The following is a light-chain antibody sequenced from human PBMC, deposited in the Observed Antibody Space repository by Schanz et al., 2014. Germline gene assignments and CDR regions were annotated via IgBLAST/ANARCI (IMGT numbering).Light chain of an antibody. J-gene: IGLJ3*02. CDR1: SSNIRSNT. CDR3: AAWDDSLSGHGV. V-gene: IGLV1-44*01. Sequence: QSVLTQPPSASGTPGQRVTISCSGGSSNIRSNTVTWYQQLPGAAPKLLIHTNDQRPSGVPDRFSGSKSGTSASLAISGLRSEDEADYYCAAWDDSLSGHGVFGGGTKVTVL. CDR2: TND.